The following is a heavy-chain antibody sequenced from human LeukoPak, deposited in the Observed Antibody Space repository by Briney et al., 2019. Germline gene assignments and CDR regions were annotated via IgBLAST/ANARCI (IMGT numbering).Heavy chain of an antibody. Sequence: GASVKVSCKASGGTLSSYAISWVRQAPGQGLEWMGWINPNSGGTNYAQKFQGWVTMTRDTSISTAYMELSRLRSDDAAVYYCARAGPRGSRSSGYSSPQLDYWGQGTLVTVSS. D-gene: IGHD3-22*01. J-gene: IGHJ4*02. CDR1: GGTLSSYA. CDR3: ARAGPRGSRSSGYSSPQLDY. CDR2: INPNSGGT. V-gene: IGHV1-2*04.